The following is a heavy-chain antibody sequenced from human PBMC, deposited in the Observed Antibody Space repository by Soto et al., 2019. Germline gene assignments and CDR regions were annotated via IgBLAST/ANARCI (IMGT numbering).Heavy chain of an antibody. CDR1: GYTLTELS. V-gene: IGHV1-24*01. J-gene: IGHJ3*02. Sequence: ASVKVSCKVSGYTLTELSMHWVRQAPGKGLEWMGGFDPEDGETIYAQKFQGRVTMTEDTSTDTAYMELSSLRSEDTAVYYCATELGYYHAFDIWGQGTMVTVSS. CDR3: ATELGYYHAFDI. D-gene: IGHD3-10*01. CDR2: FDPEDGET.